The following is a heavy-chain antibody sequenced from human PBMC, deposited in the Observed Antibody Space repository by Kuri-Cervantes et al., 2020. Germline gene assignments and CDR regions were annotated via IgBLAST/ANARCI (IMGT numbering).Heavy chain of an antibody. Sequence: SVKVSCKASGYTFTSYAMHWVRQAPGQRLEWMGGIIPIFGTANYAQKFQGRVTMATDTSTSTAYMELRSLRSDDTAVYYCSSSPGDYVAWGQGTLVTVSS. V-gene: IGHV1-69*05. D-gene: IGHD4-17*01. CDR1: GYTFTSYA. CDR2: IIPIFGTA. J-gene: IGHJ5*02. CDR3: SSSPGDYVA.